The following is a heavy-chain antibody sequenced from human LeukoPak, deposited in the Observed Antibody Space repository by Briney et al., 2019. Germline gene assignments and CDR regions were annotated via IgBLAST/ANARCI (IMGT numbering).Heavy chain of an antibody. CDR2: IYYSGST. D-gene: IGHD4-17*01. CDR1: GGSISSYY. J-gene: IGHJ3*02. V-gene: IGHV4-59*08. CDR3: ARHENTVTPGAFDI. Sequence: SETLSLTCTVSGGSISSYYWSWIRQPPGKGLEWIGYIYYSGSTNYNPSLKSRVTISVDTSKNQFSLKLSSVTAADTAVYYCARHENTVTPGAFDIWGQGTMVTVSS.